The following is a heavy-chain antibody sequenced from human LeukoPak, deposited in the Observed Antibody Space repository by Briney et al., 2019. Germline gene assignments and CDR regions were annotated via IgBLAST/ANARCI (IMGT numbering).Heavy chain of an antibody. CDR2: IYYSGST. CDR1: GGSLSSSSYY. V-gene: IGHV4-39*07. Sequence: SETLSLTCTVSGGSLSSSSYYWGWIRQPPGKGLEWIGSIYYSGSTYYNPSLKSRVTISVDTSKNLFSLKLSSVTAADTAIYYCARDLLGSRSSYSSGAWDYWGRGTLVTVSS. CDR3: ARDLLGSRSSYSSGAWDY. J-gene: IGHJ4*02. D-gene: IGHD3-22*01.